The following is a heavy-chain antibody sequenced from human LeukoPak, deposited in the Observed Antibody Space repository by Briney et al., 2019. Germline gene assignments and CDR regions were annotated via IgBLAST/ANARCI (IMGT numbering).Heavy chain of an antibody. V-gene: IGHV3-21*01. D-gene: IGHD6-19*01. CDR2: ISSTSSYI. J-gene: IGHJ4*02. CDR1: GFTFSTYS. Sequence: GGSLRLSCAASGFTFSTYSMNWVRQAPGKGLEWVSSISSTSSYIYYADSVKGRFTISRDNAQKSLYLQMNSLRAEDTAVYYCTRVGYSSGWYFDYWSQGTLVTVSS. CDR3: TRVGYSSGWYFDY.